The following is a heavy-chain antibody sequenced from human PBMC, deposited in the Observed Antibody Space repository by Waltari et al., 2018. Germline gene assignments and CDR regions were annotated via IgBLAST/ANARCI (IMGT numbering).Heavy chain of an antibody. D-gene: IGHD6-6*01. J-gene: IGHJ4*02. V-gene: IGHV3-23*04. CDR2: ISGSGGGT. Sequence: EVQLVESGGGLVQPGGSLRLSCAASGSTFSSHAMTWVRQAPGKGLEWVSAISGSGGGTYYADSVKGRFTISRDNSKNTLYLQMNSLRAEDTAVYYCAKREYGNTINYWGQGTLVTVSS. CDR3: AKREYGNTINY. CDR1: GSTFSSHA.